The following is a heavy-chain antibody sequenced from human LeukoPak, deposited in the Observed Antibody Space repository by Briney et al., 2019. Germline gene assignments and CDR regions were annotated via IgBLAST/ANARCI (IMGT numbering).Heavy chain of an antibody. J-gene: IGHJ3*02. V-gene: IGHV1-18*01. CDR1: GYTFTSYG. CDR2: ISAYNGNT. Sequence: ASVKVSCKASGYTFTSYGISGVRQAPGQGLEWMGWISAYNGNTNYAQKLQGRVTMTTDTSTSTAYMELRSLRSDDTAVYYCARLVGATNGDAFDIWGQGTMVTVSS. D-gene: IGHD1-26*01. CDR3: ARLVGATNGDAFDI.